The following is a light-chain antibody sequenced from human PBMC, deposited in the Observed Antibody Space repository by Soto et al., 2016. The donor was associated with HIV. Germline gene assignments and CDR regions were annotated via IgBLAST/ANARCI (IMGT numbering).Light chain of an antibody. Sequence: DIQMTQSPSTLSASVGDRVTITCRASQSISSWVAWYQQKPGKAPNLLIYKASNLESGVPSRFSGGGSGTEFTLTISSLQPDDFATYYCQQYYRTPYTFGQGTKLEIK. CDR3: QQYYRTPYT. CDR2: KAS. CDR1: QSISSW. J-gene: IGKJ2*01. V-gene: IGKV1-5*03.